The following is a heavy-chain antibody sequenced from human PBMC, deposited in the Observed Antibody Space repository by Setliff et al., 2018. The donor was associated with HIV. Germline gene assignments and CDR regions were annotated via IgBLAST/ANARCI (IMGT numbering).Heavy chain of an antibody. CDR3: ARGGDWDDNYYMDV. CDR1: GDSVSSKSAA. V-gene: IGHV6-1*01. Sequence: SQTLSLPCAISGDSVSSKSAAWNWLRQSPSRGLEWLGRTYYRSKWNSDYAPSVKSRVTINPDTSKNKFSLLLNSVTPEDTAVYYCARGGDWDDNYYMDVWGKGTTVTVSS. CDR2: TYYRSKWNS. D-gene: IGHD1-1*01. J-gene: IGHJ6*03.